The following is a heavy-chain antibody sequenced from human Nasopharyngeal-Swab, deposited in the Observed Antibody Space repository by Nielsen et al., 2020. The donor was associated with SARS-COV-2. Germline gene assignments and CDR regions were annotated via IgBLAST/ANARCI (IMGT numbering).Heavy chain of an antibody. Sequence: WIRQPPGKGLEWIGEINHSGSTNYNPSPKSRVTISVDTSKNQFSLKLSSVTAADTAVYYCARGLRWVAVVRWELLSGFDYWGQGTPVTVS. J-gene: IGHJ4*02. V-gene: IGHV4-34*01. CDR2: INHSGST. CDR3: ARGLRWVAVVRWELLSGFDY. D-gene: IGHD1-26*01.